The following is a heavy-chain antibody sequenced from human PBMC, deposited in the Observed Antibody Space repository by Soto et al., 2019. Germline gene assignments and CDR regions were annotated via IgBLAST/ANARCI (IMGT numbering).Heavy chain of an antibody. CDR2: INHSGTI. Sequence: QVQLQQWGPGLLKPSETLSLTCSVNGGSFSYYYWSWIRQSPGKGLEWIGEINHSGTINFNPSLKSRVTIPIDTSENQFSLTLRSVTAADTAISYCARSFRGVSLDWGQGTLVTVSS. D-gene: IGHD3-10*01. V-gene: IGHV4-34*02. CDR3: ARSFRGVSLD. CDR1: GGSFSYYY. J-gene: IGHJ4*02.